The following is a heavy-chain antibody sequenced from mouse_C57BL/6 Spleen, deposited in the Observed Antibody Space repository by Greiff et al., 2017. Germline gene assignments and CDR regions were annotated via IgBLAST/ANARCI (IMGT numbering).Heavy chain of an antibody. CDR3: ARYDGYIYYYAMDY. J-gene: IGHJ4*01. V-gene: IGHV1-81*01. CDR2: IYPGSGNT. CDR1: GYTFTSYG. D-gene: IGHD2-3*01. Sequence: QVQLKESGAELARPGASVKLSCKASGYTFTSYGISWVKQRPGQGLEWIGEIYPGSGNTDYNEKFKGKATLTADKSSSTAYMELRSLTSEDSAVYFCARYDGYIYYYAMDYWGQGTSVTVSS.